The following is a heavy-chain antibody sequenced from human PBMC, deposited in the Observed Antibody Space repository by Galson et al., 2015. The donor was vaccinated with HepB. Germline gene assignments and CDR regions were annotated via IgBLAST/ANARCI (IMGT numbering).Heavy chain of an antibody. V-gene: IGHV1-69*04. CDR1: GGTFSSYA. D-gene: IGHD4-23*01. CDR2: IIPILGIA. J-gene: IGHJ6*02. CDR3: ARGDPPATYGGNTPALNYYYYGMDV. Sequence: SVKVSCKASGGTFSSYAISWVRQAPGQGLEWMGRIIPILGIANYAQKFQGRVTITADKSTSTAYMELSSLRSEDTAVYYCARGDPPATYGGNTPALNYYYYGMDVWGQGTTVTVSS.